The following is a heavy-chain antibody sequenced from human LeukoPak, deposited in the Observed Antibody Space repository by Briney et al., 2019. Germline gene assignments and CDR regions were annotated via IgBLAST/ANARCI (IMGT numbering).Heavy chain of an antibody. J-gene: IGHJ5*02. Sequence: PSETLSLTCAVYGGSFSGYYWSWIRQPPGKGLEWIGEINHSGSTNYKPSLKRLVTISVDTSKNQFSLKLSSVTAADTAVYYCARGSGSSWYRGGWFDPWGQGTLVTVSS. V-gene: IGHV4-34*01. CDR3: ARGSGSSWYRGGWFDP. CDR2: INHSGST. D-gene: IGHD6-13*01. CDR1: GGSFSGYY.